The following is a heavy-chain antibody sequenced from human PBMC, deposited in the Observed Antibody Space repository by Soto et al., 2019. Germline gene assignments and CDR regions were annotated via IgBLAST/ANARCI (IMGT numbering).Heavy chain of an antibody. D-gene: IGHD3-16*01. J-gene: IGHJ4*02. V-gene: IGHV1-69*13. CDR1: GTTFSNYA. CDR2: IILPFGTP. Sequence: ASVKVSCKASGTTFSNYAIGWVRQAPGQGLEWMGGIILPFGTPNYAQKFQGRVAISADESMTTAYMELRGLRSEDTAVYYCVRSRDYEGYFDYWGQGTLVTVSS. CDR3: VRSRDYEGYFDY.